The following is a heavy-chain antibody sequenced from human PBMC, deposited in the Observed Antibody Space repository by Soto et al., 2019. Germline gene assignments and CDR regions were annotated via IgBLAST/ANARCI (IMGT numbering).Heavy chain of an antibody. CDR2: VNAYNGNK. V-gene: IGHV1-18*01. D-gene: IGHD6-6*01. CDR1: GYSFTSFG. CDR3: ATGAAGVAAHVI. Sequence: APVTVSFKASGYSFTSFGVNWVRQAPGQGLQCMGWVNAYNGNKNYALKFQGRVALTEDTSTCTGCMAVGSLRSDDTAVYYCATGAAGVAAHVIWGQRTLVTVYS. J-gene: IGHJ4*02.